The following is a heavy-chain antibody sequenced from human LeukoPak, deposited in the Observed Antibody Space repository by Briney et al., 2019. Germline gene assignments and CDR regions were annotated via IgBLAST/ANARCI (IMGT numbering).Heavy chain of an antibody. CDR3: VKDTLYNYGTGYFDY. CDR1: GFTFSSYA. CDR2: ISNNGGST. V-gene: IGHV3-64D*09. J-gene: IGHJ4*02. D-gene: IGHD5-18*01. Sequence: GGTLRLSCSASGFTFSSYAMHWVRQAPGKGLEYVSAISNNGGSTYYAGSVKGRFTISRDNSKNTLYLQVSSLRAEDTAVYYCVKDTLYNYGTGYFDYWGQGTLVTVSS.